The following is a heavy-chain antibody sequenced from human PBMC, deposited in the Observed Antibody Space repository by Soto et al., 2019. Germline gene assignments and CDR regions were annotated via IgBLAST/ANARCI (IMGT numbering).Heavy chain of an antibody. V-gene: IGHV4-31*03. CDR1: GGSISSGGYY. J-gene: IGHJ6*02. D-gene: IGHD2-21*01. CDR3: AASCVACGGFNYYGMDV. CDR2: IYYSGTT. Sequence: QVQLQESGPELVKPSQTLSLTCTVSGGSISSGGYYWYWIRQHPGKGLEWIGYIYYSGTTYYNPSLKSRVTISVDTSKNQFSLKLSSVTAADTAVYYCAASCVACGGFNYYGMDVWGQGTTVTVSS.